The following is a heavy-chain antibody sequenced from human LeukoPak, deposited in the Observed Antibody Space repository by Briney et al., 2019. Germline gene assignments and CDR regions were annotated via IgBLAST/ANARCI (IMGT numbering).Heavy chain of an antibody. CDR3: ARDGSNWSNDYYHGVDV. D-gene: IGHD4-11*01. Sequence: SETLSLTCTVSGDSVTTYYWSWIRPPPGKGLEWLGYIYYSGSATYNPSLKSRVTISVDTSKNQFSLKLSSVTAADTAVYYCARDGSNWSNDYYHGVDVWGQGTTVTVSS. CDR2: IYYSGSA. V-gene: IGHV4-59*02. CDR1: GDSVTTYY. J-gene: IGHJ6*02.